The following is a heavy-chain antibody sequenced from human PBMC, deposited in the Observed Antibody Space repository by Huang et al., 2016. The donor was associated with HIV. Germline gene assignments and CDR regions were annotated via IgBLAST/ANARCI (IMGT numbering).Heavy chain of an antibody. V-gene: IGHV3-30*02. D-gene: IGHD3-10*01. CDR2: IREDGSNK. CDR1: GFTFSSYG. J-gene: IGHJ3*02. CDR3: AKGSMANAFDI. Sequence: QVQLVESGGGVVQPGGSLRLSCAASGFTFSSYGMHWVRQAPGKGLEWLAFIREDGSNKYYADSVRGRFTISRDNSKNTLYLQMNSLRAEDTAVYYCAKGSMANAFDIWGQGTMVTVSS.